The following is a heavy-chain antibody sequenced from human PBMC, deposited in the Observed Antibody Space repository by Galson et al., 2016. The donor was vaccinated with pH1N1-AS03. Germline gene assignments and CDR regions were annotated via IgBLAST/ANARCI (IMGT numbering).Heavy chain of an antibody. Sequence: ETLSLTCTVSGGSISTSSYYWGWIRQPPGKGLEWIGSIYYSGSTYYNPSLKSRVTISVDTSKNQFSLKLSSVTAADTAVYSCAGHLYGDYVGWFDPWGQGTLVTVSS. CDR2: IYYSGST. CDR3: AGHLYGDYVGWFDP. D-gene: IGHD4-17*01. J-gene: IGHJ5*02. CDR1: GGSISTSSYY. V-gene: IGHV4-39*01.